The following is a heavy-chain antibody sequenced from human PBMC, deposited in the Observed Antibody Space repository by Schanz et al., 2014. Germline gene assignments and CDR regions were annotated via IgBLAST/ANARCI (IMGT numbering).Heavy chain of an antibody. CDR1: GYTFTSYY. J-gene: IGHJ4*02. CDR2: INPSGGST. Sequence: QVQLVQSGAEVKKPGASVKVSCKASGYTFTSYYMHWVRQAPGQGLEWMGIINPSGGSTSYAQKFQGRVTMSRDTSTSTVYMYLSSLRSEDTAVYYCARRYSSGWYEFDYGGQGTLVTVSS. CDR3: ARRYSSGWYEFDY. D-gene: IGHD6-19*01. V-gene: IGHV1-46*03.